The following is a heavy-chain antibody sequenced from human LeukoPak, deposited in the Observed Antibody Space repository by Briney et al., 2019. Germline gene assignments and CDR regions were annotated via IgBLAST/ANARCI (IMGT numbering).Heavy chain of an antibody. CDR2: TYYRSTWYN. D-gene: IGHD2-2*01. CDR1: GDSVSSNSVT. CDR3: ARRLTQYDCFDP. V-gene: IGHV6-1*01. J-gene: IGHJ5*02. Sequence: SQTLSLTCATSGDSVSSNSVTWNWIRQSPSRGLEWLGRTYYRSTWYNDYAVSVRGRITVNPDTSKNQFSLHLNSVTPEDTAVYYCARRLTQYDCFDPWGQGILVTVSS.